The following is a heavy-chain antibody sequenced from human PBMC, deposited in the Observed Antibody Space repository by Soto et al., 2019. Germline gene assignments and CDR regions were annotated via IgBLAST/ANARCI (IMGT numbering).Heavy chain of an antibody. CDR2: INEDGTKR. D-gene: IGHD2-15*01. J-gene: IGHJ4*02. CDR1: GFPLAQYW. V-gene: IGHV3-7*01. CDR3: TRWDGRCSGGSCYFDS. Sequence: EVQLVESGGGLVQSGGSLRLSCIASGFPLAQYWMSWVRHTPRKRLEWVAKINEDGTKRDYMESVEGRFTISRDTAKNSVSLQINSLRADDTAVYFWTRWDGRCSGGSCYFDSWGQGTLVTVAS.